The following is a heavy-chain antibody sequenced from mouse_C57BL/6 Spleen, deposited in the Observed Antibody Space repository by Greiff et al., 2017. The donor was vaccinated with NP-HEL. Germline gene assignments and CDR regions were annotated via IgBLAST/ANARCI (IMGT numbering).Heavy chain of an antibody. J-gene: IGHJ4*01. V-gene: IGHV1-52*01. CDR1: GYTFTSYW. Sequence: QVQLKQPGAELVRPGSSVKLSCKASGYTFTSYWMHWVKQRPIQGLEWIGNIDPSDSETHYNQKFKDKATLTVDKSSSTAYMQLSSLTSEDSAVYYCAAVITTVAPYAMDYWGQGTSVTVSS. D-gene: IGHD1-1*01. CDR2: IDPSDSET. CDR3: AAVITTVAPYAMDY.